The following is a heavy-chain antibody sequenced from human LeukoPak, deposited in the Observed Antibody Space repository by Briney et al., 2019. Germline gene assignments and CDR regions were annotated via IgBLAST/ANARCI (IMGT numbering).Heavy chain of an antibody. CDR2: INWNGGST. CDR1: GFTFDDYG. J-gene: IGHJ5*02. Sequence: GGSLRLSCAASGFTFDDYGMSWVRQAPGKGLEWVSGINWNGGSTGYADSVKGRFTISRDNSKNTLYLQMNSLRAEDTAVYYCAREVLGYCSSTSCYGNWFDPWGQGTLVTVSS. D-gene: IGHD2-2*01. CDR3: AREVLGYCSSTSCYGNWFDP. V-gene: IGHV3-20*04.